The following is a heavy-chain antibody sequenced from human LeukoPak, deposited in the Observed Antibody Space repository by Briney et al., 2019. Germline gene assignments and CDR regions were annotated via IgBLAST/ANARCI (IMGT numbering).Heavy chain of an antibody. CDR3: ARGPNIVVVPAAWPYYYGMDV. D-gene: IGHD2-2*01. J-gene: IGHJ6*02. V-gene: IGHV3-7*01. CDR2: IKQDGSEK. Sequence: GGSLRLSCAASGFTFGSYWMSWVRQAPGKGLEWVANIKQDGSEKYYVDSVKGRFTISRDNAKDSLYLQMNSLRAEDTAVYYCARGPNIVVVPAAWPYYYGMDVWGQGTTVTVSS. CDR1: GFTFGSYW.